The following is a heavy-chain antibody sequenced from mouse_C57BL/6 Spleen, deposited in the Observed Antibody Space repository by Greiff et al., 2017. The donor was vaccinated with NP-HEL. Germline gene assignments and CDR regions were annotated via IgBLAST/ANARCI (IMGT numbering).Heavy chain of an antibody. J-gene: IGHJ1*03. D-gene: IGHD4-1*01. Sequence: EVKLMESGGGLVKPGGSLKLSCAASGFTFSSYAMSWVRQTPEKRLEWVATISDGGSYTYYPDNVKGRFTISRDNAKNNLYLQMSHLKSEDTAMYYCARAPTGTRWYFDVWGTGTTVTVSS. V-gene: IGHV5-4*03. CDR2: ISDGGSYT. CDR3: ARAPTGTRWYFDV. CDR1: GFTFSSYA.